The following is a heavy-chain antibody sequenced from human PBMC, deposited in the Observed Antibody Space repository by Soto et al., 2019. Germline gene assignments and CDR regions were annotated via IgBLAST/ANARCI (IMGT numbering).Heavy chain of an antibody. J-gene: IGHJ4*02. CDR2: INPSGGST. Sequence: ASVKVSCKASGYTFTSYYMHWVRQAPGQGLEWMGIINPSGGSTSYAQKFRGRVTMTRDTSTSTVYMELSSLRSEDTAVYYCARGTGYCSSTSCHETYFDYWGQGTLVTVSS. D-gene: IGHD2-2*01. CDR1: GYTFTSYY. CDR3: ARGTGYCSSTSCHETYFDY. V-gene: IGHV1-46*03.